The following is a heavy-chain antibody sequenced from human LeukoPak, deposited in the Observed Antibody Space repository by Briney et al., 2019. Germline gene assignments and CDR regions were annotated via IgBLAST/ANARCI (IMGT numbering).Heavy chain of an antibody. J-gene: IGHJ1*01. D-gene: IGHD6-19*01. Sequence: SETLSLTCTVSGDSISNYYWSWIRQPRGKGREGIGIIYCDGSTYYNPSLKSRITMSVDTSKNQFSLEVNSVTAADTAVYYCATDEGWPTEYFQHWGQGTLVTVSS. CDR3: ATDEGWPTEYFQH. CDR1: GDSISNYY. V-gene: IGHV4-59*04. CDR2: IYCDGST.